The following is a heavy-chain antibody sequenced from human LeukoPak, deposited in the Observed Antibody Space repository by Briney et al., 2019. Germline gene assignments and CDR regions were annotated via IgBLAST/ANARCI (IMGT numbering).Heavy chain of an antibody. D-gene: IGHD3-10*01. CDR3: ARDLDVSFGRDNWFDP. J-gene: IGHJ5*02. Sequence: GASVKVSCKASGYTFTSYAMHWVRQAPGQGLEWMGIINPSGGSTSYAQKFQGRVTMTRDTSTSTVYMELSSLRSEDTAVYYCARDLDVSFGRDNWFDPWGQGTLVTVSS. V-gene: IGHV1-46*01. CDR2: INPSGGST. CDR1: GYTFTSYA.